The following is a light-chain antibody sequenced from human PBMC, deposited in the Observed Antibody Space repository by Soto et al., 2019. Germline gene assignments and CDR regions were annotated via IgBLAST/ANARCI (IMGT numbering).Light chain of an antibody. CDR1: QSVRSTY. V-gene: IGKV3-20*01. J-gene: IGKJ2*01. Sequence: EIVLTQSPGTLSLSPGERATLSCRASQSVRSTYLAWYQQKPGQAPRLLIHGASSRATGIPDRFSGSGSGTDFTLTISRLEPEDFTVYYCQHYSSSISITFGQG. CDR2: GAS. CDR3: QHYSSSISIT.